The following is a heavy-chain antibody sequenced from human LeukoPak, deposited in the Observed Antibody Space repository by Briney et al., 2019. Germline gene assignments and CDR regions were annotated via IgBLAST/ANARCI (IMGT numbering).Heavy chain of an antibody. V-gene: IGHV3-21*01. CDR2: ISSDSSYI. Sequence: GGSLRLSCVASGFTFSSLAMNWVRQAPGKGLERVSSISSDSSYIDYADSVKGRFTISRDNARNSLYLQMNNLRAEDTAVYFCASLPWLVRWIYYWGQGTLVTVSS. CDR3: ASLPWLVRWIYY. J-gene: IGHJ4*02. CDR1: GFTFSSLA. D-gene: IGHD6-19*01.